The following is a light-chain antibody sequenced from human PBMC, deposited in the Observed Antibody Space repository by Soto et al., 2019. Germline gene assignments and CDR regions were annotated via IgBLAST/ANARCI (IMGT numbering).Light chain of an antibody. CDR3: QEYNNGPSGT. J-gene: IGKJ1*01. CDR2: GAS. CDR1: QSVSTN. Sequence: EIVMTQSPATLSVYPGERATLSCRASQSVSTNLAWYQQESGQAPRLLIYGASTRATDIPARFSGSGSGTEFTLTISSLQSEDCAVYYCQEYNNGPSGTFGQGTKVEIK. V-gene: IGKV3-15*01.